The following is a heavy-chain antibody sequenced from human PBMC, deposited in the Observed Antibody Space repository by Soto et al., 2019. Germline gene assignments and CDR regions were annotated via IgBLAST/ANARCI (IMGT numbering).Heavy chain of an antibody. CDR2: IYYSGST. CDR3: ARIGTGAGVAFDI. D-gene: IGHD1-26*01. Sequence: SETLSLTCTVSGGSVSSGSYYWSWIRQPPGKGLEWIGYIYYSGSTNYNPSLKSRVTIPVDTSKNQFSLKLSSVTAADTAVYYCARIGTGAGVAFDIWGQGTMVTVSS. CDR1: GGSVSSGSYY. J-gene: IGHJ3*02. V-gene: IGHV4-61*01.